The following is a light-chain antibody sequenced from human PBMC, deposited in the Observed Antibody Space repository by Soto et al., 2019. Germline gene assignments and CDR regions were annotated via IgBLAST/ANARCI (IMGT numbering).Light chain of an antibody. Sequence: EIVLTQSPGTLSLSPGERATLSFRASQSVSSSYLAWYQQKPGQAPRLLIYGASSRAIGIPDRFSGSGSGTDFTLTISRLEPEDFAVYYCQQYGSSPPLTFGGGTKVDIK. V-gene: IGKV3-20*01. CDR1: QSVSSSY. CDR3: QQYGSSPPLT. CDR2: GAS. J-gene: IGKJ4*01.